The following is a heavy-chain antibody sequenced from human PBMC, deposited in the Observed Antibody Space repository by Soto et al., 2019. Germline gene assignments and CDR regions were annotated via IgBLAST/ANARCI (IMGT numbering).Heavy chain of an antibody. CDR3: AVGGGDLSLTPFDY. CDR2: ISTDGGKQ. D-gene: IGHD3-16*02. J-gene: IGHJ4*02. V-gene: IGHV3-30-3*01. CDR1: GFNFKAYG. Sequence: QVRLVESGGGVVQPGRSLRLSCVASGFNFKAYGIHWVRQAPGKGREWVAVISTDGGKQHLADSVKGRFTISRDNLKNTLYLQMNNVRPEDTAVYFCAVGGGDLSLTPFDYWGQGSLVTVSS.